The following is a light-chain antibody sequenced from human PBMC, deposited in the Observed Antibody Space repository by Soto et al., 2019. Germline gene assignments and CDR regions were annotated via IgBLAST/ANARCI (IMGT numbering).Light chain of an antibody. CDR1: QSVSSSY. CDR2: GAS. CDR3: QQYGSSPPWT. Sequence: EIVLTQSPGTLSLSPGERATLSCRASQSVSSSYLAWYQQKPGQAPRLLIYGASSRATGIPDRFSGSGSGTHFTLTISRLEPEDFVVYYCQQYGSSPPWTFGQGTKVEIK. J-gene: IGKJ1*01. V-gene: IGKV3-20*01.